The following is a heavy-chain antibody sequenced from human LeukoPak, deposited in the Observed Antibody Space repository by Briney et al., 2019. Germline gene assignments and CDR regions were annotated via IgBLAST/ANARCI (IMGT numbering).Heavy chain of an antibody. CDR3: ASQPAAADVDY. V-gene: IGHV3-7*03. CDR1: RFTFSSYW. Sequence: PGGSLRLSCAASRFTFSSYWMTWVRQAPGKGLEWVANIKPDGSKKSYVDSVKGRFTISRDNAKNSLYLQMNSLRADDTGVYYCASQPAAADVDYWGQGTPVTVSS. D-gene: IGHD2-2*01. J-gene: IGHJ4*02. CDR2: IKPDGSKK.